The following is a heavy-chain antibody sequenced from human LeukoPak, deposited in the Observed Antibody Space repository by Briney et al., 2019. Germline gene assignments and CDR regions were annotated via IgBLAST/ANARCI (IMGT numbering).Heavy chain of an antibody. CDR2: ISYDGSNK. D-gene: IGHD3-10*01. Sequence: PGRSLRLSCAASGFTFSSYGMHWVRQAPGKGLEWVAVISYDGSNKYYADSVKGRFTISRDNYKNTLYLQMNSLRAEDTAVYYCAKGIQELWFGELLDTFDIWGQGTMVTVSS. CDR3: AKGIQELWFGELLDTFDI. CDR1: GFTFSSYG. J-gene: IGHJ3*02. V-gene: IGHV3-30*18.